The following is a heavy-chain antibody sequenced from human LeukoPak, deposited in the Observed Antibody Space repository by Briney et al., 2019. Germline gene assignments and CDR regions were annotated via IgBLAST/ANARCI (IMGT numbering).Heavy chain of an antibody. CDR3: ARDYYDSSGYYYPFDY. Sequence: SETLSLTCTVSGGSISSYYWSWIRQPPGKGQEWIGYIYYSGSTNYNPSLKSRVTISVDTSKNQFSLKLSSVTAADMAVYYCARDYYDSSGYYYPFDYWGQGTLVTVSS. D-gene: IGHD3-22*01. CDR1: GGSISSYY. CDR2: IYYSGST. V-gene: IGHV4-59*01. J-gene: IGHJ4*02.